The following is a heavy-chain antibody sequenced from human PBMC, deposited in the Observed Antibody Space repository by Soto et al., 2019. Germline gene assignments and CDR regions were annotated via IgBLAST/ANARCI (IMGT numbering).Heavy chain of an antibody. CDR1: GGSFSGYY. CDR2: INHSGST. V-gene: IGHV4-34*01. J-gene: IGHJ5*02. CDR3: ARPLGWFDP. D-gene: IGHD7-27*01. Sequence: SETLSLTCAVYGGSFSGYYWSWIRQPPGKGLEWIGEINHSGSTNYNPSLKSRVTISVDTSKNQFSLKLSSVTAADTAVYYCARPLGWFDPWGQGTLVTVSS.